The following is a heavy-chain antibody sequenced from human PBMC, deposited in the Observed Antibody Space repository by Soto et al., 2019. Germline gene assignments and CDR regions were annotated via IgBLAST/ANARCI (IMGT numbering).Heavy chain of an antibody. V-gene: IGHV3-33*01. CDR1: GFAFSNYG. Sequence: QVQLVESGGGVVQPGESLRLSFAASGFAFSNYGLHWVRQAPGKGLEWVGLIWYNGKRNYYADSVKGRFSISRDTSKNTLYLQMDSLRVEDTAVYYCAREEAPGGPATPLDYWGQGVLVTVSS. CDR2: IWYNGKRN. D-gene: IGHD1-26*01. J-gene: IGHJ4*02. CDR3: AREEAPGGPATPLDY.